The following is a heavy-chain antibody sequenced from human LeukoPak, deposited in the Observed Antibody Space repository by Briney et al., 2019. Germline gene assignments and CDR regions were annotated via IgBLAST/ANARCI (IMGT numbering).Heavy chain of an antibody. V-gene: IGHV3-20*01. J-gene: IGHJ6*03. CDR1: GFTIDDYG. CDR3: ASGYGAYYYYMNV. D-gene: IGHD2-2*03. Sequence: GGSLRLSCAASGFTIDDYGMSWVRQAPGKGLEWVSGINWNGGSTGYADSVKGRFTISRDNAKNSLYLQMNSLRAEDTALYHCASGYGAYYYYMNVWGKGTTVTVSS. CDR2: INWNGGST.